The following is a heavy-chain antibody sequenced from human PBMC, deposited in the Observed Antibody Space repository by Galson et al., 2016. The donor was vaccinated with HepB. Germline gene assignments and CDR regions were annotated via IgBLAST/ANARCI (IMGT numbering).Heavy chain of an antibody. Sequence: ETLSLTCSVSGGSISSTTYYWGWIRQPPGRGLEWIGSIFHSGHTYYNSSLKSRVTITVDTSKNHFSLKLNSVTAADTAVYHSARPRTSGYYYSAFDVWGQGAMVTVSS. CDR3: ARPRTSGYYYSAFDV. J-gene: IGHJ3*01. CDR2: IFHSGHT. D-gene: IGHD3-22*01. V-gene: IGHV4-39*01. CDR1: GGSISSTTYY.